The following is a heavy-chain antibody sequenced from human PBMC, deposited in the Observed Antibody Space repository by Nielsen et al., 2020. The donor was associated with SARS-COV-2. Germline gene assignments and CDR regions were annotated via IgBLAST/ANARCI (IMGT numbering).Heavy chain of an antibody. CDR2: TYYSGST. CDR1: GGSISSGGYS. Sequence: SETLSLTCAVSGGSISSGGYSWSWIRQPPGKGLEWIGYTYYSGSTYYNPSLKSRVTISVDTSKNQFSLKLSSVTAADTAVYYCARDRVAAAGTAPNYYYYYGMDVWGQGTTVTVSS. V-gene: IGHV4-30-4*07. D-gene: IGHD6-13*01. CDR3: ARDRVAAAGTAPNYYYYYGMDV. J-gene: IGHJ6*02.